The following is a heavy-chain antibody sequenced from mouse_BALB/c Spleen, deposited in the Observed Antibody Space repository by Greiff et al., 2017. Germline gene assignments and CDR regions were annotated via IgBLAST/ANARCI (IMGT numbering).Heavy chain of an antibody. CDR1: GYAFSSYW. CDR3: AREKGFAY. J-gene: IGHJ3*01. V-gene: IGHV1-80*01. CDR2: IYPGDGDT. Sequence: QVQLQQSGAELVRPGSSVKISCKASGYAFSSYWMNWVKQRPGQGLEWIGQIYPGDGDTNYNGKFKGKATLTSDKSSSTAYMELSSLTSEDSAVYYCAREKGFAYWGQGTLVTVSA.